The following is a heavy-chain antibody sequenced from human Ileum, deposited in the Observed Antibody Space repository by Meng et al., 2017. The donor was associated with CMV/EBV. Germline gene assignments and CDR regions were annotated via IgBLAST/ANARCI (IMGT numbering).Heavy chain of an antibody. CDR3: VRGGWSVDY. CDR2: ISSSSSYI. D-gene: IGHD6-19*01. CDR1: GFTFSSYS. J-gene: IGHJ4*02. Sequence: ESLKISCAASGFTFSSYSMNWVRQAPGKGLEWVSSISSSSSYIYYADSVKGRFTISRDNVKNSLYLQMNSLRAEDTAVYYCVRGGWSVDYWGQGTLVTVSS. V-gene: IGHV3-21*01.